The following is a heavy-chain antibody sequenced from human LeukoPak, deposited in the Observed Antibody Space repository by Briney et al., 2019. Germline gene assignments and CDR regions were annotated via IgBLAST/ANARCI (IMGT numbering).Heavy chain of an antibody. CDR2: IIPIFGTA. D-gene: IGHD2-15*01. Sequence: SVKVSCKASGYTFTSYDINWVRQATGQGLEWMGGIIPIFGTANYAQKFQGRVTITTGESTSTAYMEPSSLRSEDTAVYYCARIRRNCSGGSCYTLDYWGQGTLVTVSS. CDR3: ARIRRNCSGGSCYTLDY. CDR1: GYTFTSYD. V-gene: IGHV1-69*05. J-gene: IGHJ4*02.